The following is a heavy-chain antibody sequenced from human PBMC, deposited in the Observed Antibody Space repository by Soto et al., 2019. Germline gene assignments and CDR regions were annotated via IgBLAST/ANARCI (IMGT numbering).Heavy chain of an antibody. CDR3: ARGAQTRLRRRWFDP. CDR1: GGSFSGYY. J-gene: IGHJ5*02. V-gene: IGHV4-34*01. CDR2: INHSGST. D-gene: IGHD5-12*01. Sequence: SETLSLTCAVYGGSFSGYYWSWIRQPPGKGLEWIGEINHSGSTNYNPSLKSRVTISVDTSKNQFSLKLSSVTAADTAVYYCARGAQTRLRRRWFDPWGQGTLVTVSS.